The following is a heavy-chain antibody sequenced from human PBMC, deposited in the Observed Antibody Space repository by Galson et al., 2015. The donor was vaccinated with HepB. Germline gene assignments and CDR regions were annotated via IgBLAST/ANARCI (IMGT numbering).Heavy chain of an antibody. D-gene: IGHD6-13*01. Sequence: SVKVSCKASGGTFSSYAISWVRQAPGQGLEWMGGIIPIFGTANYAQKFQGRVTITADESTSTAYMELSSLRSEDTAVYYCARDPYSSSQGAFDIWGQGTMVTVSS. V-gene: IGHV1-69*13. J-gene: IGHJ3*02. CDR3: ARDPYSSSQGAFDI. CDR2: IIPIFGTA. CDR1: GGTFSSYA.